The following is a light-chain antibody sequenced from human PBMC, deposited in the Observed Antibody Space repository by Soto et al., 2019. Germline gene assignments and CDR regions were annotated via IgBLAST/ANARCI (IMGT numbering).Light chain of an antibody. CDR1: QSVSGN. Sequence: EIVMTQSPATLSVSPGERATLSCRASQSVSGNLAWYQQKPGQAPRLLIYGASTRATGIPARFSGSGSGTEFTLTISSLQSEDFPVYYCQQYNNWPQTFGQGTKVEIK. J-gene: IGKJ1*01. V-gene: IGKV3-15*01. CDR3: QQYNNWPQT. CDR2: GAS.